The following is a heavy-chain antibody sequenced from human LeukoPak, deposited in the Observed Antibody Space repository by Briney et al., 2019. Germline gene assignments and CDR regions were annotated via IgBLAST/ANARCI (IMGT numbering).Heavy chain of an antibody. V-gene: IGHV4-39*07. Sequence: PSETLSLTCTVSGGSISSSSYYWGWIRQPPGKGLEWIGSIYYSGSTYYNPSLKSRVTISVDTSKNQFSLKLSSVTAADTAVYYCARLGGRRGWFDPWGQGTLVTVSS. D-gene: IGHD1-26*01. CDR3: ARLGGRRGWFDP. J-gene: IGHJ5*02. CDR2: IYYSGST. CDR1: GGSISSSSYY.